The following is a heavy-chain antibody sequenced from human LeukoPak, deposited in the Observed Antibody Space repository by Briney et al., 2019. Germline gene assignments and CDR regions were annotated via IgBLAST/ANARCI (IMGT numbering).Heavy chain of an antibody. Sequence: SETLSLTCAVYGGSFSGYYWSWIRQPPGKGLEWIGEIYHSGSTNYNPSLKSRVTISVDKSKNQFSLKLSSVTAADTAVYYCARDSFYCTNGVCYKAFDYWGQGTLVTVSS. CDR1: GGSFSGYY. CDR2: IYHSGST. D-gene: IGHD2-8*01. CDR3: ARDSFYCTNGVCYKAFDY. J-gene: IGHJ4*02. V-gene: IGHV4-34*01.